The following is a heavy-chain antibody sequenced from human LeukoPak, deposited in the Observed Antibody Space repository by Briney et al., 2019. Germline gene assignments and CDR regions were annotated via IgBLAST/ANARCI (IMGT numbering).Heavy chain of an antibody. CDR3: VRGLYGLGWDY. CDR2: VSSDWGTT. V-gene: IGHV3-64D*06. CDR1: RFSLSSYN. Sequence: GGSLRLSCSASRFSLSSYNMHWVRQAPGKGLEFVSGVSSDWGTTDYADSARDSFTISRDNSKNTLYLQMSSLRAEDTAIYYCVRGLYGLGWDYWGPGTLVTVSS. J-gene: IGHJ4*02. D-gene: IGHD3-10*01.